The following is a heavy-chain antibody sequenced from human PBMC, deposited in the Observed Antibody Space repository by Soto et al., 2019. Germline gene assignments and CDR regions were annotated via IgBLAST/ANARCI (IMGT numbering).Heavy chain of an antibody. CDR3: ARRQSSSWYGL. Sequence: SETLSLTCTVSGGSISSYYWSWIRQPPGKGLEWIGYIYYSGSTNYNPSLKSRVTISVDTSKNHFSLKLTSVTAADTAVYYCARRQSSSWYGLWGQGTLVTVSS. CDR1: GGSISSYY. V-gene: IGHV4-59*12. J-gene: IGHJ4*02. CDR2: IYYSGST. D-gene: IGHD6-13*01.